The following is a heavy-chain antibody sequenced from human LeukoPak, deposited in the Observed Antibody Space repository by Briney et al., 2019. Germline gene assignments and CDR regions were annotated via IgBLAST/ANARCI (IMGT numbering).Heavy chain of an antibody. CDR3: ARHLVVATYDY. Sequence: TGGSLRLSCAASGFTFSDYYMSWIRQAPGKGLEWVSYISSGGSTIYYADSVKGRFTISRDNAKNSLYLQMNSLRAEDTAVYYCARHLVVATYDYWGQGTLVAVSS. J-gene: IGHJ4*02. V-gene: IGHV3-11*01. CDR2: ISSGGSTI. CDR1: GFTFSDYY. D-gene: IGHD2-21*01.